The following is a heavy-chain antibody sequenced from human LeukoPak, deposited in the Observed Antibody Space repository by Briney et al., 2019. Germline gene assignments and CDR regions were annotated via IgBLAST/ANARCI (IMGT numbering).Heavy chain of an antibody. D-gene: IGHD3-22*01. V-gene: IGHV3-7*01. CDR3: ARGVGNYRYYFDY. Sequence: PGGSLRLSCAASGFTFSNSWMNWVRQAPGKGLEWVATIKPDGSEKYYVGSVKGRFTISRDNAKNSLYLQMNSLRADDTAVYYCARGVGNYRYYFDYWGQGTLVTVSS. J-gene: IGHJ4*02. CDR2: IKPDGSEK. CDR1: GFTFSNSW.